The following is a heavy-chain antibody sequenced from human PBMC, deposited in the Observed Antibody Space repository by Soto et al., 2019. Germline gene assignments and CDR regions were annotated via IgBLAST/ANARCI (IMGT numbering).Heavy chain of an antibody. Sequence: GGSLRLSCAASGFTFSSYGMHWVRQAPGKGLEWVAVISYDGSNKYYADSVKGRFTISRDNSKNTLYLQMNSLRAEDTAVYYCAKEIDDFWSGSSSYYYYGMDVWGKGTTVTVSS. CDR2: ISYDGSNK. V-gene: IGHV3-30*18. CDR1: GFTFSSYG. D-gene: IGHD3-3*01. J-gene: IGHJ6*04. CDR3: AKEIDDFWSGSSSYYYYGMDV.